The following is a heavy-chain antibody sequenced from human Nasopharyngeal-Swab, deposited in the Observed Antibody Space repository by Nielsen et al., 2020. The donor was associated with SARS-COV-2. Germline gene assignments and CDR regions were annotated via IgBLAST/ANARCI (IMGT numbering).Heavy chain of an antibody. D-gene: IGHD6-13*01. V-gene: IGHV1-69*10. Sequence: SVKVSCKASAGTFSSYAISWVRQPPRQGLEWMGGIIPILGIANYDQKFQGRVTITADKSTSTAYMELSSLGSEDTAVYYCAGDRGYSSSWYGGNWFDPWGQGTLVTVSS. CDR2: IIPILGIA. CDR3: AGDRGYSSSWYGGNWFDP. CDR1: AGTFSSYA. J-gene: IGHJ5*02.